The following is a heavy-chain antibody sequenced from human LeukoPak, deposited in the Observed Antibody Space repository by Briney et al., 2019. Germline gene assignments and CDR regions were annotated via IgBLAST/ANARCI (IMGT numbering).Heavy chain of an antibody. V-gene: IGHV3-30*18. CDR2: ISYDGSNK. CDR1: GFTFSSYG. J-gene: IGHJ4*02. Sequence: GGSLRLPCAASGFTFSSYGMHWVRQAPGKGLEWVAVISYDGSNKYYADSVKGRFTISRDNSKNTLYLQMNSLRAEDTAVYYCAKYSSSWFVDYWGQGTLVTVSS. D-gene: IGHD6-13*01. CDR3: AKYSSSWFVDY.